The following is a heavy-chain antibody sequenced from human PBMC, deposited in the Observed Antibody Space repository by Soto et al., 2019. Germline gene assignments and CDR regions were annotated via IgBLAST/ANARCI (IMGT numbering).Heavy chain of an antibody. D-gene: IGHD3-10*01. CDR1: GFTSSSYA. V-gene: IGHV3-23*01. CDR2: MSSSGGST. J-gene: IGHJ4*02. CDR3: AKDRDYYGSGRPFDY. Sequence: GGSLRLSCAASGFTSSSYAMSWVRQAPGKGLEWVSAMSSSGGSTYYADSVKGRFTISRDSSKNTLYLHMNSLRAEDTAVYYCAKDRDYYGSGRPFDYWGPGTLVTVSS.